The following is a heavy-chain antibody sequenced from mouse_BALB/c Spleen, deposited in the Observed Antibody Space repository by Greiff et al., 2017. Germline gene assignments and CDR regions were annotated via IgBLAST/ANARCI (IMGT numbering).Heavy chain of an antibody. V-gene: IGHV5-4*02. CDR3: ARDGGYDGGRFDY. J-gene: IGHJ2*01. Sequence: EVQLQESGGGLVKPGGSLKLSCAASGFTFSDYYMYWVRQTPEKRLEWVATISDGGSYTYYPDSVKGRFTISRDNAKNNLYLQMSSLKSEDTAMYYCARDGGYDGGRFDYWGQGTTLTVSS. D-gene: IGHD2-14*01. CDR1: GFTFSDYY. CDR2: ISDGGSYT.